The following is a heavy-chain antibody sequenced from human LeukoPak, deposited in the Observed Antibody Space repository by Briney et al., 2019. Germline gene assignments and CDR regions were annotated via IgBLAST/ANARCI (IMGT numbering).Heavy chain of an antibody. Sequence: GGSLRLSCAASGFIYSHYGMHWVRQAPGKGLEWVAVIWSDGTNSFYAGSVKGRFTISRDNSQRTLFLQMNSLSVEDTAMYYCVRDAQRGFDYSNSLRYWGHGTLVTVSS. CDR2: IWSDGTNS. CDR3: VRDAQRGFDYSNSLRY. V-gene: IGHV3-33*08. CDR1: GFIYSHYG. D-gene: IGHD4-11*01. J-gene: IGHJ4*01.